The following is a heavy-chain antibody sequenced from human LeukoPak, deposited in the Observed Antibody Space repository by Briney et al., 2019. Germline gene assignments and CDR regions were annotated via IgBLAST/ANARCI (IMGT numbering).Heavy chain of an antibody. CDR1: GYTFTGYY. V-gene: IGHV1-2*02. Sequence: ASVKVSCKASGYTFTGYYMHWVRQAPGQGLEWMGWINPNSGGTNYAQKFQGRVTMTRETSISTAYMELSRLRSDDTAVYYCARDNPYYYDSSGYYYFLYWGQGTLVTVSS. J-gene: IGHJ4*02. D-gene: IGHD3-22*01. CDR2: INPNSGGT. CDR3: ARDNPYYYDSSGYYYFLY.